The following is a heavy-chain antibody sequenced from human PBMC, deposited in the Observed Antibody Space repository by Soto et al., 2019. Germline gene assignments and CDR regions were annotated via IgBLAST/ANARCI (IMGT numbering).Heavy chain of an antibody. CDR3: ARDMGCSGGSCYLGFQH. V-gene: IGHV4-59*01. CDR1: GGSISSYY. D-gene: IGHD2-15*01. J-gene: IGHJ1*01. Sequence: SETLSLTCTVSGGSISSYYWSWIRQPPGKGLEWIGYIYYSGSTNYNPSLKSRVTISVDTSKNQFSLKLSSVTAADTAVYYCARDMGCSGGSCYLGFQHWGQGTLVTVSS. CDR2: IYYSGST.